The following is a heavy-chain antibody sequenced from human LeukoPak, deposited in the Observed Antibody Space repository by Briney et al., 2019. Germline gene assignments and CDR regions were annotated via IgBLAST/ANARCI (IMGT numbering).Heavy chain of an antibody. CDR1: GGSISSSSYY. J-gene: IGHJ4*02. CDR2: TYYSGST. V-gene: IGHV4-39*01. D-gene: IGHD3-10*01. CDR3: ARQSGDVLPGDY. Sequence: SETLSLTCTVSGGSISSSSYYWGWIRQPPGKGLEWIGSTYYSGSTYYNPSLKSRVTISVDTSKNQFSLKLSSVTAADTAVYYCARQSGDVLPGDYWGQGTLVTVSS.